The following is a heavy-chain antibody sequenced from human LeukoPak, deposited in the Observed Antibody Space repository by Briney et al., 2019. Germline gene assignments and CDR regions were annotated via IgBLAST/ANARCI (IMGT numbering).Heavy chain of an antibody. V-gene: IGHV5-51*01. CDR2: VYPDDSDT. D-gene: IGHD6-13*01. CDR3: AIGRGGQQLGDY. J-gene: IGHJ4*02. CDR1: EYSFPNYC. Sequence: GESLKISCKHSEYSFPNYCIGWVRQMPGKGLEWMGIVYPDDSDTRYSPSFQGQVTISADRSISTAYLQWSSLKASDTAMYYCAIGRGGQQLGDYWGQGTLVTVSS.